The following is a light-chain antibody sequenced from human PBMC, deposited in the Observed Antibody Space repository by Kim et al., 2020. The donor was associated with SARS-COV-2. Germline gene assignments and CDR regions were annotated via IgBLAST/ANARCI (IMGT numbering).Light chain of an antibody. Sequence: QSITISCTGTSSDVGGYNYVSWYQQHPGKAPKLMIYDVSNRPSGFSNRFSGSKSGNTASLTISGLQAEDEADYYCSSYTNNSTLVFFGGGTQLTVL. J-gene: IGLJ2*01. CDR1: SSDVGGYNY. V-gene: IGLV2-14*03. CDR2: DVS. CDR3: SSYTNNSTLVF.